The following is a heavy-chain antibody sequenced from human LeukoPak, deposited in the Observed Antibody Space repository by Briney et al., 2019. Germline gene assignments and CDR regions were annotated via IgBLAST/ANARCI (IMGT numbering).Heavy chain of an antibody. D-gene: IGHD4-17*01. J-gene: IGHJ4*02. V-gene: IGHV3-23*01. CDR2: ISGSGGST. CDR1: GFTFSSYA. CDR3: ARDGPYQNDYGDSFDY. Sequence: PGGSLRLSCAASGFTFSSYAMSWVRQAPGKGLEWVSAISGSGGSTYYADSVKGRFTISRDNSKNTLYLQMNSLRAEDTAVYYCARDGPYQNDYGDSFDYWGQGTLVTVSS.